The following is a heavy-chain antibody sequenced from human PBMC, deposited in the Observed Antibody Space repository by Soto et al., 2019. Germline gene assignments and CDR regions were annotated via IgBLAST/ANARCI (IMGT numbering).Heavy chain of an antibody. CDR2: IGGRGVST. J-gene: IGHJ4*02. Sequence: GGSLRLSCAASGFTFSNYAMSWVRQAPGKGLEWVSAIGGRGVSTLYADSVKGRFTISRDNSKNTLYLQMNSLRGEDTAVYYCAKRGDDFRSGYYYYFDSWGQGTLVTVSS. CDR1: GFTFSNYA. CDR3: AKRGDDFRSGYYYYFDS. D-gene: IGHD3-3*01. V-gene: IGHV3-23*01.